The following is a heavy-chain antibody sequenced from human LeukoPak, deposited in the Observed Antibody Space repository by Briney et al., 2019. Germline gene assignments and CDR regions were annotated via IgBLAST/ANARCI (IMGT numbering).Heavy chain of an antibody. J-gene: IGHJ2*01. V-gene: IGHV3-9*01. CDR1: GFKFDDYA. Sequence: GGSLRLSCAASGFKFDDYAMHWVRQAPGKGLEWVSGISWNSGTIAYGDAVRGRFTISRDNAKNSLYLQINSLRNEDTALYHCARDLLPTTGYFDLWGRGTLVTVSS. CDR3: ARDLLPTTGYFDL. D-gene: IGHD4-17*01. CDR2: ISWNSGTI.